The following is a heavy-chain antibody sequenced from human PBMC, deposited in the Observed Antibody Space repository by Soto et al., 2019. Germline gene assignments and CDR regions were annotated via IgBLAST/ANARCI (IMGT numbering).Heavy chain of an antibody. CDR3: AGERSAAGTGWFDP. D-gene: IGHD6-13*01. J-gene: IGHJ5*02. Sequence: QVQLVQSGAEVKKPGASVKVSCKASGYTFTSYDINWVRQATGQGLEWMGWMNPNSGNTGYAQKFQGRVTMTRNTSKSTAYMELSSLRSEDTAVYYCAGERSAAGTGWFDPWGQGTLVTVSS. V-gene: IGHV1-8*01. CDR2: MNPNSGNT. CDR1: GYTFTSYD.